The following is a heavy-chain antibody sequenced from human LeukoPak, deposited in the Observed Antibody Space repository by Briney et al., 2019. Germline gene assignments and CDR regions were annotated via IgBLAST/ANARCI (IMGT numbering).Heavy chain of an antibody. V-gene: IGHV6-1*01. D-gene: IGHD6-13*01. Sequence: SQTLSLTCAISGDSVSSNSAAWNWIRQSPSRGLEWLGRTYYRSKWYNDYAVSVKSRITINPDTSKNQFSLQLNSVTPEDTAAYYCARSAAAGSPLRFNWFDPWGQGTLVTVSS. CDR3: ARSAAAGSPLRFNWFDP. CDR2: TYYRSKWYN. CDR1: GDSVSSNSAA. J-gene: IGHJ5*02.